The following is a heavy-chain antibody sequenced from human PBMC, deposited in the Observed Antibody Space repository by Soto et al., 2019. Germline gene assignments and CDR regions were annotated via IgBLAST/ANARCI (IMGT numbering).Heavy chain of an antibody. CDR2: ISGHSGGT. Sequence: QPQLVQSGVELKKPGASVRVSCKASGYPFTKCGINWVRQAPGQGLEWMGWISGHSGGTKYGPKFRDRLTMFTDTSTKTAYMELRSLKSADTAVYYCAKHRGHGARMHICGMDVWGQGTTVTVSS. CDR1: GYPFTKCG. D-gene: IGHD1-26*01. CDR3: AKHRGHGARMHICGMDV. J-gene: IGHJ6*02. V-gene: IGHV1-18*01.